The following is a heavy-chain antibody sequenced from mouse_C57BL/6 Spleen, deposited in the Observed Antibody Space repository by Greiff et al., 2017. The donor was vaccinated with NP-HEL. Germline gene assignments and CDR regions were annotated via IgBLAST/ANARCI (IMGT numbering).Heavy chain of an antibody. J-gene: IGHJ2*01. CDR1: GYSITSGYY. Sequence: EVQVVESGPGLVKPSQSLSLTCSVTGYSITSGYYWNWIRQFPGNKLEWMGYISYDGSNNYNPSLKNRISITRDTSKNQFFLKLNSVTTEDTATYYCARKGVTTFFDYWGQGTTLTVSS. CDR3: ARKGVTTFFDY. CDR2: ISYDGSN. V-gene: IGHV3-6*01. D-gene: IGHD2-2*01.